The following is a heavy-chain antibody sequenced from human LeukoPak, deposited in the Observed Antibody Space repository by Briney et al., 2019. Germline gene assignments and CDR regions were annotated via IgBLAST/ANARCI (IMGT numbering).Heavy chain of an antibody. CDR3: ARPMHGYSYILEH. D-gene: IGHD5-18*01. CDR1: GFTISSSY. Sequence: PGGSLRLSCAASGFTISSSYRSWVRQAPGKGLQWVSVIYSGGSTYYADSVKGRFTFSRDNSKNTLYLQMNSLRAEDTAVYYCARPMHGYSYILEHWGQGTLVTVSS. V-gene: IGHV3-53*01. J-gene: IGHJ4*02. CDR2: IYSGGST.